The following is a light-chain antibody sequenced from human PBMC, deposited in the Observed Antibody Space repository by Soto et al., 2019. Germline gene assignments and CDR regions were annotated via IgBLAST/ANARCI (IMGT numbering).Light chain of an antibody. V-gene: IGKV1-5*01. CDR2: HAS. J-gene: IGKJ1*01. CDR3: QQDMSYS. Sequence: DIQMTKAHSTLPAYVGFRIYITCRARQSISNWLAVYQQKTGTAPKLLIYHASTLESGVPTRFSGGGSGTEYTLTISSMRPDDFASYYCQQDMSYSFGQGTKVDIK. CDR1: QSISNW.